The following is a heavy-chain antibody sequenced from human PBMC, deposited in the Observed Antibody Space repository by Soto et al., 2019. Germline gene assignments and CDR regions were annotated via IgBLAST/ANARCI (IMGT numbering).Heavy chain of an antibody. CDR3: ARETGPGRGNSGLGAGY. CDR2: INPNSGGT. CDR1: GYTFTGYY. Sequence: ASVKVSCKASGYTFTGYYMHWVRQAPGQGLEWMGWINPNSGGTNYAQKFQGWVTMTRDTSISTAYMELSRLRSDDTAVYYCARETGPGRGNSGLGAGYWGQGTLVTVSS. V-gene: IGHV1-2*04. D-gene: IGHD3-10*01. J-gene: IGHJ4*02.